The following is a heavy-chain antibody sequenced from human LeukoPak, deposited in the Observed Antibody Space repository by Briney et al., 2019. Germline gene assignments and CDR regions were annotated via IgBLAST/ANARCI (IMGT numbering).Heavy chain of an antibody. J-gene: IGHJ5*02. V-gene: IGHV3-30*04. CDR1: GFTFSSYA. Sequence: GGSLRLSCAASGFTFSSYAMHWVRQAPGKGLEWVAVISYDGSNKYYADSVKGRFTIARDNSKNTLYLQMNSLRAEDTAVYFCASGKYRYGDNWFDPWGQGTLVTVSS. D-gene: IGHD5-18*01. CDR2: ISYDGSNK. CDR3: ASGKYRYGDNWFDP.